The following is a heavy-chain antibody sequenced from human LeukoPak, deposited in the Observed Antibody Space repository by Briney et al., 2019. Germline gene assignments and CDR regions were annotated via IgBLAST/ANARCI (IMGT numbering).Heavy chain of an antibody. V-gene: IGHV4-59*11. D-gene: IGHD1-7*01. J-gene: IGHJ6*03. CDR2: IHYSGST. CDR1: GGSISGHY. CDR3: AKFGNYPVHVSYSYYYLDV. Sequence: SETLSLTCTVSGGSISGHYWSWIRQPPGKGLEYLGYIHYSGSTDSSPSLKSRVTISVDTSKNRFSLRLSSVTAADTAVYYCAKFGNYPVHVSYSYYYLDVWGKGTTVTVSS.